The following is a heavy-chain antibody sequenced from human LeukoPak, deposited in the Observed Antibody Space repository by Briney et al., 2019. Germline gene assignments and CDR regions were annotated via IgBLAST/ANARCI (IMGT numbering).Heavy chain of an antibody. Sequence: PGGSLRLSCAISGFTFSSYSTNWVRQAPGKGLEWVSSISSSSSYIYYADLVKGRFTISRDNAKNSLYLQMNSLRAEDTAVYYCASGTRRVVTAIQPFDYWGQGTLVTVSS. D-gene: IGHD2-21*02. V-gene: IGHV3-21*01. CDR3: ASGTRRVVTAIQPFDY. J-gene: IGHJ4*02. CDR2: ISSSSSYI. CDR1: GFTFSSYS.